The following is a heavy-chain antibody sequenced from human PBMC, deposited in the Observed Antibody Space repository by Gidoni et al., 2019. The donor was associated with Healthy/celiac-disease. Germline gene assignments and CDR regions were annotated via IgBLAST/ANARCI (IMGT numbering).Heavy chain of an antibody. CDR3: ARAARIADADFDY. V-gene: IGHV3-7*01. CDR1: GFTFSSYW. CDR2: IKQDGSEK. D-gene: IGHD6-13*01. Sequence: EVQLVASGGGLVQPGGSLRLSCAASGFTFSSYWMSWVRQAPGKGLEWVANIKQDGSEKYYVDSVKGRFTISRDNAKNSLYLQMNSLRAEDTAVYYCARAARIADADFDYWGQGTLVTVSS. J-gene: IGHJ4*02.